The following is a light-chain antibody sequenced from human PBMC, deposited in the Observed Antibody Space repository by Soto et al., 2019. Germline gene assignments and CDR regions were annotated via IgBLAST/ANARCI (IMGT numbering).Light chain of an antibody. CDR2: SVS. J-gene: IGKJ1*01. V-gene: IGKV3-20*01. Sequence: MVLTQSPCTLSLSPGDRASLSCRASQSVSNDYVAWVQQKPGQTPRLLIYSVSSRATGIPDRFSGSGSGTDFTLTISRLEPEDLALYYCQQYNDWPLTFGQGTKVDIK. CDR3: QQYNDWPLT. CDR1: QSVSNDY.